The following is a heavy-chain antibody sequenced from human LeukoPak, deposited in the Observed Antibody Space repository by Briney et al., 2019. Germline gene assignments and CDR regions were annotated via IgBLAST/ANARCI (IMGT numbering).Heavy chain of an antibody. D-gene: IGHD6-6*01. CDR1: GFTFSSYS. CDR2: ISSSSSYI. Sequence: GGSLRLSCAASGFTFSSYSMNWVRQAPGKGLEWVSSISSSSSYIYYADSVKGRFTISRDNAKSSLYLQMNSLGADDTAVYYCSRAEYSTSTRKHSFDRWGQGTLVTVSS. J-gene: IGHJ4*02. CDR3: SRAEYSTSTRKHSFDR. V-gene: IGHV3-21*01.